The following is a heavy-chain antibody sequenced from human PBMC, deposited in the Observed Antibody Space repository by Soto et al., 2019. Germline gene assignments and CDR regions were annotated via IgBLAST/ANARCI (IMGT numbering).Heavy chain of an antibody. CDR2: IIPIFGTA. Sequence: SVKVSCKASGGTFSSYAISWVRQATGQGLEWMGGIIPIFGTANYAQKFQGRVTITADESTSTAYMELSSLRSEDTAVYYCARGFLEWLLFGNWFDPWGQGTLVTVSS. CDR3: ARGFLEWLLFGNWFDP. J-gene: IGHJ5*02. V-gene: IGHV1-69*13. D-gene: IGHD3-3*01. CDR1: GGTFSSYA.